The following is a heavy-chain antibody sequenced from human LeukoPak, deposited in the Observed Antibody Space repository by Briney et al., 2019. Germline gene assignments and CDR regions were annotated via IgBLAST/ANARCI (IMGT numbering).Heavy chain of an antibody. CDR1: GGSIRSSYYY. J-gene: IGHJ2*01. CDR2: IYDSGST. V-gene: IGHV4-39*07. CDR3: ARALGGDSSGYYPAPYWYFDL. Sequence: PSETLSLTCTVSGGSIRSSYYYWGWIRQPPGKGLEWIGSIYDSGSTYYNPSLKSRVTISVDTSKNQFSLKLSSVTAADTAVYYCARALGGDSSGYYPAPYWYFDLWGRGTLVTVSS. D-gene: IGHD3-22*01.